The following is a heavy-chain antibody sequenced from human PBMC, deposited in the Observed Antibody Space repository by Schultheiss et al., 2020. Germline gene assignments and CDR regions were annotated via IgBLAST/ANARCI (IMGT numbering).Heavy chain of an antibody. Sequence: GGSLRLSCAASGFTFSNFAMTWVRQAPGKGLEWVSAISGSGGTTYYADSVKGRFTISRDNSKNTLYLQMNSLRAEDTAVYFCAKDRQWLAGGVDYWGQGTLVTVSS. CDR2: ISGSGGTT. V-gene: IGHV3-23*01. J-gene: IGHJ4*02. CDR3: AKDRQWLAGGVDY. CDR1: GFTFSNFA. D-gene: IGHD6-19*01.